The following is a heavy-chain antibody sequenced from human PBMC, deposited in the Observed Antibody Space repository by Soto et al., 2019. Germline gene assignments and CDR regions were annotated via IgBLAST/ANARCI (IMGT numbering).Heavy chain of an antibody. CDR2: INHSGST. J-gene: IGHJ5*02. CDR3: ARGVPIVVVPAEEDWFDP. CDR1: GGSFSGYY. D-gene: IGHD2-2*01. Sequence: SETLSLTCAVYGGSFSGYYWSWIRQPPGKGLEWIGEINHSGSTNYNPSLKSRVTISVDTSKNQFSLKLSSVTAADTAAYYCARGVPIVVVPAEEDWFDPWGQGTLVTVSS. V-gene: IGHV4-34*01.